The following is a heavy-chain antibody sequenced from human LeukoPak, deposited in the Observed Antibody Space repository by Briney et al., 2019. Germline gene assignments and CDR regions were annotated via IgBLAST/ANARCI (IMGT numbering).Heavy chain of an antibody. Sequence: GGSLRLSCAASGFTFSSYSMNWVRQAPGKGLEWVSSISSSSSYIYYADSVKGRFTISRDNAKNSLYLQMNSLRAEDTAVYYCARRSGHGPRAFDIWGQGTMVTVSS. V-gene: IGHV3-21*01. CDR2: ISSSSSYI. CDR3: ARRSGHGPRAFDI. D-gene: IGHD6-25*01. CDR1: GFTFSSYS. J-gene: IGHJ3*02.